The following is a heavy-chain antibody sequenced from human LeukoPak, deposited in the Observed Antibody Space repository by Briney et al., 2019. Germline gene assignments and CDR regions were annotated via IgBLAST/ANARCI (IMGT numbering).Heavy chain of an antibody. Sequence: ASVKVSCKASGYTFTGYYMHWVRQAPGQGLEWMGWINPNSGGTNYAQKFQGRVTMTRDTSISTAYMELSRLRFDDTAVYYCARDLWGYYDSSGYYYSYWFDPWGQGTLVTVSS. CDR3: ARDLWGYYDSSGYYYSYWFDP. CDR1: GYTFTGYY. J-gene: IGHJ5*02. CDR2: INPNSGGT. D-gene: IGHD3-22*01. V-gene: IGHV1-2*02.